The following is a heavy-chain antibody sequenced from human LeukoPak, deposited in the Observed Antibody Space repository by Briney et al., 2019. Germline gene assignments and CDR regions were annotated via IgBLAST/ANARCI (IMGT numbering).Heavy chain of an antibody. V-gene: IGHV3-7*04. J-gene: IGHJ4*02. CDR1: GFIFSSYW. CDR3: ATDLYY. CDR2: INQDGSEK. Sequence: AGGSLRLSCAASGFIFSSYWMSWVRQAPGKGLEWVANINQDGSEKYYVVSVKGRFTISRDNAKNSLYLQMNSLRVDDTAVYYCATDLYYWGQGTLVTVSS.